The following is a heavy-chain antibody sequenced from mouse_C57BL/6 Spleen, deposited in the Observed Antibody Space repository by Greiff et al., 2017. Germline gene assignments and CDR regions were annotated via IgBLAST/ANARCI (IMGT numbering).Heavy chain of an antibody. D-gene: IGHD2-4*01. J-gene: IGHJ1*03. CDR2: IYPGSGST. Sequence: QVQLQQPGAELVKPGASVKMSCKASGYTFTSYWITWVKQRPGQGLEWIGDIYPGSGSTNYNEKFKSKATLTVDTSSSTAYMQLSGLTSEDSAVYYCARVPHYDLGYFDVWGTGTTVTVSS. V-gene: IGHV1-55*01. CDR3: ARVPHYDLGYFDV. CDR1: GYTFTSYW.